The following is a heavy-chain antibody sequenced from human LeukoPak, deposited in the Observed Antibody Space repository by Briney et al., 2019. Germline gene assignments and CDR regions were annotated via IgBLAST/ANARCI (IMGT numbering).Heavy chain of an antibody. CDR3: ASSLAYYYDSSAQTEYFDY. D-gene: IGHD3-22*01. J-gene: IGHJ4*02. CDR1: GGSISGSSYY. V-gene: IGHV4-39*01. CDR2: IYYSGST. Sequence: KASETLSLTCTVSGGSISGSSYYWGWIRQPPGKGLEWIGSIYYSGSTYYNPSLKSRVTISVDTSKNQFSLKLSSVTAADTAVYYCASSLAYYYDSSAQTEYFDYWGQGTLVTVSS.